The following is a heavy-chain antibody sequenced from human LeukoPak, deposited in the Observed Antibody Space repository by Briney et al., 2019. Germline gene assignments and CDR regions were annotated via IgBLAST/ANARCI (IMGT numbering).Heavy chain of an antibody. Sequence: SETLSLTCTVSGGSISSFYWSWIRQPPGKGLEWIGYVYYSGSAHYNPSLKSRVTISVDTSKSQFSLKLSSVTAADTAVYYCAGELGSTGPSFDYWGQGTLVTVSS. D-gene: IGHD6-13*01. CDR3: AGELGSTGPSFDY. J-gene: IGHJ4*02. CDR2: VYYSGSA. CDR1: GGSISSFY. V-gene: IGHV4-59*12.